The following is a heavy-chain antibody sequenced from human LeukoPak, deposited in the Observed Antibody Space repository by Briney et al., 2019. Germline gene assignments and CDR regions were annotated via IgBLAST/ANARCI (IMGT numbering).Heavy chain of an antibody. Sequence: PSETLSLTCTVSGGSISSHYWSWIRQPPGKGLEWIGYIYYSGSTNYNPSLKSRVTISVDTSKNQFSLRLSSVTAADTAVYYCARDSDGFDPWGQGTLVTVSS. CDR3: ARDSDGFDP. D-gene: IGHD1-26*01. V-gene: IGHV4-59*11. J-gene: IGHJ5*02. CDR2: IYYSGST. CDR1: GGSISSHY.